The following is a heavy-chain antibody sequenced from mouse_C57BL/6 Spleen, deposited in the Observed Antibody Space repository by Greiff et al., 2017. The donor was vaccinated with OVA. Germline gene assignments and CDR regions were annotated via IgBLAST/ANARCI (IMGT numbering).Heavy chain of an antibody. J-gene: IGHJ4*01. CDR2: IDPSDSYT. CDR3: ARRSPELDYYAMDY. D-gene: IGHD4-1*01. V-gene: IGHV1-59*01. Sequence: VQLQQPGAELVRPGTSVKLSCKASGYTFTSYWMHWVKQRPGQGLEWIGVIDPSDSYTNYNQKFKGKATLTVDTSSSTAYMQLSSLTSEDSAVYYSARRSPELDYYAMDYWGQGTSVTVSS. CDR1: GYTFTSYW.